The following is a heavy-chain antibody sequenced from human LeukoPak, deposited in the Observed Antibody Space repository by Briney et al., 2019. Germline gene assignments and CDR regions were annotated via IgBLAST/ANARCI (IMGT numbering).Heavy chain of an antibody. D-gene: IGHD6-6*01. Sequence: RASVKVSCKASGYTFTGYYMHWVRQAPGQGLEWMGWINPNSGGTNYAQKFQGRVTMTRDTSISTAYMELRSLRSDDTAVYYCARGSSSSGALFDYWGQGTLVTVSS. CDR3: ARGSSSSGALFDY. V-gene: IGHV1-2*02. CDR1: GYTFTGYY. CDR2: INPNSGGT. J-gene: IGHJ4*02.